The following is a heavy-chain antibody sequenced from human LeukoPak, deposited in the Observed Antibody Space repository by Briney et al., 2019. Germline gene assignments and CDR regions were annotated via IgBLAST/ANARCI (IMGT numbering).Heavy chain of an antibody. Sequence: WVRQMPGKGLEWMGYIYYSGTTYYSPSLKSRVTISVDTSKNHFSLRLSSVTAADTAVYYCARVRTGEAFDIWGQGTMVTVSS. D-gene: IGHD3/OR15-3a*01. V-gene: IGHV4-30-4*08. J-gene: IGHJ3*02. CDR2: IYYSGTT. CDR3: ARVRTGEAFDI.